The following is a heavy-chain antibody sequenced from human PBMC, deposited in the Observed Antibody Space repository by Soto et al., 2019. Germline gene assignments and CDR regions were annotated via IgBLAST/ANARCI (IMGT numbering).Heavy chain of an antibody. D-gene: IGHD3-3*01. V-gene: IGHV1-69*13. J-gene: IGHJ5*02. CDR1: GGTLSSYA. CDR2: IIPIFGTA. CDR3: AREYTIFGVVAHHNWFDP. Sequence: SVKVSCKASGGTLSSYAISWVRQAPGQGLEWMGGIIPIFGTANYAQKFQGRVTITADESTSTAYMELSSLRSEDTAVYYCAREYTIFGVVAHHNWFDPWGQGTLVTVSS.